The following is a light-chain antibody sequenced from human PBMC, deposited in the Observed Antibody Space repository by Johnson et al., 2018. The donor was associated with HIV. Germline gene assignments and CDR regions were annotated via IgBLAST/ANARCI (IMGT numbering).Light chain of an antibody. V-gene: IGLV1-51*01. J-gene: IGLJ1*01. CDR1: SSNIGNNY. Sequence: HSVLTQPPSVSAAPGQKVTISCSGSSSNIGNNYVSWYQQLPGTAPKLLIYENNKRPSGIPDRFSGSKSGTSATLGIAGLQTGAEADYYCGTWNNSLSANYVFGMGTRVPVL. CDR2: ENN. CDR3: GTWNNSLSANYV.